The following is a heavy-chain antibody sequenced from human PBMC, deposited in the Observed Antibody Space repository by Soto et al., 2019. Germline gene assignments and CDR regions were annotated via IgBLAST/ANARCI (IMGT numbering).Heavy chain of an antibody. CDR2: ISAYNGNT. D-gene: IGHD5-12*01. V-gene: IGHV1-18*01. CDR1: GYTFTSYG. Sequence: ASVKVSCKASGYTFTSYGISWVRQAPGQGLEWMGWISAYNGNTNYAQKLQGRVTMTTDTSTSTAYMELRSLRSDDTAVYYCARDQIVATIWSYYYGMDVWGQGTTVTVSS. CDR3: ARDQIVATIWSYYYGMDV. J-gene: IGHJ6*02.